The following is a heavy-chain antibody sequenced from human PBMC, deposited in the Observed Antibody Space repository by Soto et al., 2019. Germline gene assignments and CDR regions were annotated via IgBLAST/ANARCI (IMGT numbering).Heavy chain of an antibody. CDR2: IYYTGST. D-gene: IGHD3-3*01. CDR3: ASSHVLRFLEWLPPGGFDP. V-gene: IGHV4-59*01. CDR1: GGSISSYY. J-gene: IGHJ5*02. Sequence: SETLSLTCTVSGGSISSYYWSWIRQPPGKGLEWIGYIYYTGSTNYSPSLKSRVTISVDTSKNQFSLKLSSVTAADTAVYYCASSHVLRFLEWLPPGGFDPWGQGTLVTVSS.